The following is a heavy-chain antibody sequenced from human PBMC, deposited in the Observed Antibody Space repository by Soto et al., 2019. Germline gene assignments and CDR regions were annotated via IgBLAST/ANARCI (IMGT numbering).Heavy chain of an antibody. CDR2: ISYDGSNK. D-gene: IGHD6-19*01. J-gene: IGHJ4*02. Sequence: PGGSLRLSCAASGFTFSSYCMHWVRQAPGKGLEWVAVISYDGSNKYYADSVKGRFTISRDNSKNTLYLQMNSLRAEDTAVYYCAKDSGAGYSSGPEPNYFDYWGQGTLVTVSS. CDR1: GFTFSSYC. V-gene: IGHV3-30*18. CDR3: AKDSGAGYSSGPEPNYFDY.